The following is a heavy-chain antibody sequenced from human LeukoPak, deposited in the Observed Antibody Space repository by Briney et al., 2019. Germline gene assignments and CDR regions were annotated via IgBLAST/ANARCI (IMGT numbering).Heavy chain of an antibody. CDR3: AKGPLYCSSTSCYYYYGMDV. V-gene: IGHV3-30*02. CDR2: IWYDGSNK. J-gene: IGHJ6*02. D-gene: IGHD2-2*01. CDR1: GFTFSDCG. Sequence: GGSLRLSCAASGFTFSDCGMHWVRQAPGKGLEWVAVIWYDGSNKYYADSVKGRFTISRDNSKNTLYLQMNSLRAEDTAVYYCAKGPLYCSSTSCYYYYGMDVWGQGTTVTVSS.